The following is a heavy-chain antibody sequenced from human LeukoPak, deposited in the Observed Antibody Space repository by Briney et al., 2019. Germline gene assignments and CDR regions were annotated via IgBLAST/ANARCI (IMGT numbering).Heavy chain of an antibody. J-gene: IGHJ4*02. CDR1: GGSISSSSYY. V-gene: IGHV4-61*05. CDR3: ARSLVARVYFDY. Sequence: SETLSLTCTVSGGSISSSSYYWSWIRQPPGKGLEWIGYIYPSGSTNYNPSLKSRVTISVDTSKNQFSLKLNSVTAADAAVYYCARSLVARVYFDYWGQGPRSPSPQ. CDR2: IYPSGST.